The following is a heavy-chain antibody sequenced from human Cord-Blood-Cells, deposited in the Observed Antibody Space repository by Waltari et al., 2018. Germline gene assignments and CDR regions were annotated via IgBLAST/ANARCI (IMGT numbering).Heavy chain of an antibody. CDR2: SNAGNGNT. Sequence: GQRLARMGWSNAGNGNTKYSQNIQGRVTITRDTSASTAYMELSSLRSEETAVYYCARGGSGSYDAFDIWGQGTMVTVSS. J-gene: IGHJ3*02. V-gene: IGHV1-3*01. D-gene: IGHD3-10*01. CDR3: ARGGSGSYDAFDI.